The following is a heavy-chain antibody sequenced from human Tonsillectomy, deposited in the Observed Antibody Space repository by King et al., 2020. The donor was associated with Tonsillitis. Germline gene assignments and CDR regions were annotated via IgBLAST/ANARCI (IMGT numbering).Heavy chain of an antibody. CDR2: INQDASER. CDR1: GFTLSRYW. J-gene: IGHJ4*01. D-gene: IGHD3-10*01. CDR3: ARAPDGSGSSYYSDY. V-gene: IGHV3-7*03. Sequence: VQLVESGGGLVQPGGSLRLSCAASGFTLSRYWMSWVRQAPGKGLEWVANINQDASERYYVDSVKGRFTXSRDNAQNSLHLQMSSLRAEDTAIYYCARAPDGSGSSYYSDYWGXGTLVTVSS.